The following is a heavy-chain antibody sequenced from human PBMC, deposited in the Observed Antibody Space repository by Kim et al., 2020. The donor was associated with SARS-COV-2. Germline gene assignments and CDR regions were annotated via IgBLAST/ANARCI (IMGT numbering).Heavy chain of an antibody. CDR1: GGSISSSSYY. D-gene: IGHD3-10*01. V-gene: IGHV4-39*01. CDR3: ARAIEGMVRGVHYYGMDV. J-gene: IGHJ6*02. CDR2: IYYSGST. Sequence: SETLSLTCTVSGGSISSSSYYWGWIRQPPGKGLEWIGSIYYSGSTYYNPSLKSRVTISVDTSKNQFSLKLSSVTAADTAVYYCARAIEGMVRGVHYYGMDVWGQGTTVTVSS.